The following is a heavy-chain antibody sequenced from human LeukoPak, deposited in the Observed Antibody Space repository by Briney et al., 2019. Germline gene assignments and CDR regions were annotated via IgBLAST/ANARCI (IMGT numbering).Heavy chain of an antibody. CDR1: GGSISSSSYY. Sequence: SETLSLTCTVSGGSISSSSYYWGWIRQPPGKGLEWIGSIYYSGSTYYNPSLESRVTISVDTSKNQFSLKLSSVTAADTAVYYCARLQDGDYVAYWGQGTLVTVSS. D-gene: IGHD4-17*01. V-gene: IGHV4-39*07. J-gene: IGHJ4*02. CDR2: IYYSGST. CDR3: ARLQDGDYVAY.